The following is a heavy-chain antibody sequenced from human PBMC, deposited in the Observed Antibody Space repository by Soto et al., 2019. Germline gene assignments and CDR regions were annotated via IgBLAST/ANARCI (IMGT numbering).Heavy chain of an antibody. D-gene: IGHD3-16*01. Sequence: QVQLVESGGGVVQPGKSLRLSCVASGFTFTEHGMHWVRQAPGKGLEWVAVIFDDGINKYYAHSVKGRFTISRDPSQSTLYLQMNSLRAEDTAVYYCARDHNSVGGSNWFDAWGQGTLVTGSS. CDR3: ARDHNSVGGSNWFDA. CDR2: IFDDGINK. J-gene: IGHJ5*02. CDR1: GFTFTEHG. V-gene: IGHV3-33*01.